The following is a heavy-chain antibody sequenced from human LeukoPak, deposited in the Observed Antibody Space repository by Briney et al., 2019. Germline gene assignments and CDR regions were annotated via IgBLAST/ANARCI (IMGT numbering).Heavy chain of an antibody. CDR1: GFTFSNYA. V-gene: IGHV3-23*01. D-gene: IGHD6-13*01. Sequence: GGSLRLSCATSGFTFSNYAMSWARQAPGRGLQWVSVISGSGGRINYADSVRGRFTISRDNSKNTLYLQMNSLRAEDTAIYYCAKVYYSSSYYDFDHWGQGTLVTVSS. CDR3: AKVYYSSSYYDFDH. J-gene: IGHJ4*02. CDR2: ISGSGGRI.